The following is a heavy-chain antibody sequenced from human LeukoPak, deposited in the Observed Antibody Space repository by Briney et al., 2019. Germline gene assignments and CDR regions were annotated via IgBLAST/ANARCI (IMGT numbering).Heavy chain of an antibody. V-gene: IGHV3-7*01. Sequence: GGSLRLSCAASGFTFSNYWMSWVRQAPGKGLEWVANIKQDGSEKYYVDSVKGRFTISRDNAKNSLYLQMNSLRAEDTAVYYCARELMVTTVTHRFGYWGQGTLVTVSS. CDR2: IKQDGSEK. J-gene: IGHJ4*02. CDR3: ARELMVTTVTHRFGY. D-gene: IGHD4-17*01. CDR1: GFTFSNYW.